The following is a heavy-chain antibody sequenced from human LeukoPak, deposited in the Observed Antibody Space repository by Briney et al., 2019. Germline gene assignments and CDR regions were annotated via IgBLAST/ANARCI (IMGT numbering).Heavy chain of an antibody. V-gene: IGHV3-30*18. J-gene: IGHJ6*02. CDR2: ISYDGSNK. D-gene: IGHD1-7*01. CDR3: AKDAEEELYYYYYYGMDV. Sequence: GGSLRLSCAASGFTFSSYGMHWVRQAPGKGLEWVAVISYDGSNKYYADSVKGRFTISRDNSKNTLYLQMNSLRAEDTAVYYCAKDAEEELYYYYYYGMDVWGQGTTVTVS. CDR1: GFTFSSYG.